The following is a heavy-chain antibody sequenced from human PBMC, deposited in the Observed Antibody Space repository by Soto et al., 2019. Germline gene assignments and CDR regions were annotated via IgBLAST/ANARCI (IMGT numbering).Heavy chain of an antibody. V-gene: IGHV1-69*02. Sequence: QVQLVQSGAEVKEPGSSVKVSCKASGGAFSSFTISWVRQAPGQGLEWMGRIIPLLDLANYSQRYQGSATITADTSTTTAYMELSSLTSEDTAVYFCAKLGAHDGSGSNWGQGTLVIVSS. CDR1: GGAFSSFT. CDR3: AKLGAHDGSGSN. CDR2: IIPLLDLA. D-gene: IGHD3-10*01. J-gene: IGHJ4*02.